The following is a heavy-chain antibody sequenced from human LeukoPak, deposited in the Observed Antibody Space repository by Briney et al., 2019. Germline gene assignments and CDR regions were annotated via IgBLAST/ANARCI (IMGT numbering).Heavy chain of an antibody. Sequence: TGGSLRLSCVASGFTFSSYAMSWVRQAPGKGLEWVLAISGSVKSTYYADSVKDRFTIARDNSKNTLYLQMNSLRAEDTAIYYCAKRNSSGWAPFWYWGQGTLVTVSS. J-gene: IGHJ4*02. CDR3: AKRNSSGWAPFWY. CDR2: ISGSVKST. D-gene: IGHD6-19*01. V-gene: IGHV3-23*01. CDR1: GFTFSSYA.